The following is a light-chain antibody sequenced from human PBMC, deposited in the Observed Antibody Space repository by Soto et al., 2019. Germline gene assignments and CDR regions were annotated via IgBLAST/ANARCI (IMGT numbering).Light chain of an antibody. CDR2: DVS. J-gene: IGLJ2*01. Sequence: QSALTQPASVSGSPGQSITISCTGTSSDVGGYNYVSWCQQHPGKAPKLMIYDVSNRPSGVSNRFSGSKSGNTASLTISGLQAEDAADYYCSSYTSSILFGGGTKVTVL. CDR3: SSYTSSIL. V-gene: IGLV2-14*01. CDR1: SSDVGGYNY.